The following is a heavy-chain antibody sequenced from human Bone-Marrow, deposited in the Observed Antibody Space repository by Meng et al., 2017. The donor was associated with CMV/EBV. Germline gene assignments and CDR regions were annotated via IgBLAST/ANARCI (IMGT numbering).Heavy chain of an antibody. V-gene: IGHV4-39*07. Sequence: GSLRLSCTVSGGSISRSNYYWGWIRQPPGKGLEWIGSIYYSGSTYYNPSLKSRVTISIDTSISTAYMELNRLRSDDTAVYYCARSPAKNGLDVWGQGTTVTVSS. CDR2: IYYSGST. J-gene: IGHJ6*02. D-gene: IGHD6-25*01. CDR3: ARSPAKNGLDV. CDR1: GGSISRSNYY.